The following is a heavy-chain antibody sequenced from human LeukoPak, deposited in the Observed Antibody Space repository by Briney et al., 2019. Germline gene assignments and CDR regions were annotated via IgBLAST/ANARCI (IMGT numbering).Heavy chain of an antibody. CDR1: GYTFGNYA. Sequence: SVKVSCKGSGYTFGNYAINWVRQAPGQGLEWMGWISAYSGKTKYAQKSPGRVTLTTDTSTSTAYMELRSLTSDDMAVYYCARSGDNWNAYFDYWGQGTRVTVSS. D-gene: IGHD1-20*01. CDR2: ISAYSGKT. J-gene: IGHJ4*02. V-gene: IGHV1-18*03. CDR3: ARSGDNWNAYFDY.